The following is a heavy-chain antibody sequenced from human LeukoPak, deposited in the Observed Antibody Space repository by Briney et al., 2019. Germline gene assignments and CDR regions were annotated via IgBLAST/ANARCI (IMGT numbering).Heavy chain of an antibody. J-gene: IGHJ4*02. CDR1: GDSITSGGYY. CDR2: IYKTGST. Sequence: SQTLSLTCTVSGDSITSGGYYWSWIRQRPGKGLEWIGYIYKTGSTYCNPSLKSRVTMSVDTSRNQFSLRVNSVTAADTAVYYCARDVLRWGQGTLVTVSS. V-gene: IGHV4-31*03. CDR3: ARDVLR.